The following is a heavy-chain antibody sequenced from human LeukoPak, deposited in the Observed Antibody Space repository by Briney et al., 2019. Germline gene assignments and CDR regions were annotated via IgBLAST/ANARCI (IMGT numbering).Heavy chain of an antibody. CDR1: GFTFSSYG. CDR2: IWYDGSNK. D-gene: IGHD5-18*01. J-gene: IGHJ4*02. Sequence: PGGSLRLSCAAFGFTFSSYGMHWVRQAPGKGLEWVAVIWYDGSNKYYADSVKGRFTISRDNSKNTLYLQMNSLRAEDTAVCYCAKGSDTAPDYWGQGTLVTVSS. CDR3: AKGSDTAPDY. V-gene: IGHV3-33*06.